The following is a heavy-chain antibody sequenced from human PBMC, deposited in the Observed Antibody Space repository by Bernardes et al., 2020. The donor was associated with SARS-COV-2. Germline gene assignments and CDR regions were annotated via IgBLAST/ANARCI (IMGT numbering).Heavy chain of an antibody. CDR1: GFTFSSYA. D-gene: IGHD4-17*01. Sequence: GGSLRLSCAASGFTFSSYAMHWVRRAPGKGLEWVAVISYDGSNKYYADSVKGRFTISRDNSKNTLYLQMNSLRAEDTAVYYCARSTDYGEGDYWGQGTLVTVSS. V-gene: IGHV3-30*01. J-gene: IGHJ4*02. CDR3: ARSTDYGEGDY. CDR2: ISYDGSNK.